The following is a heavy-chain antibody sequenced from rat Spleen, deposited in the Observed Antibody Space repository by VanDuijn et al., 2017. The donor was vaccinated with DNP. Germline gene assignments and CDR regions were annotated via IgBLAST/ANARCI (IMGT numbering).Heavy chain of an antibody. CDR3: ARQKTTGSYYWYFDF. Sequence: EVQLVESGGDLVQPGRSLKLSCVASGFTFSDHLMTWIRQVPGRGLEWIASITSGGGITYYPDSVKGRFTISRDNAKSTLYLQMDSLRSEDTATYYCARQKTTGSYYWYFDFWGPGTMVTVSS. CDR2: ITSGGGIT. V-gene: IGHV5-31*01. J-gene: IGHJ1*01. CDR1: GFTFSDHL. D-gene: IGHD5-1*01.